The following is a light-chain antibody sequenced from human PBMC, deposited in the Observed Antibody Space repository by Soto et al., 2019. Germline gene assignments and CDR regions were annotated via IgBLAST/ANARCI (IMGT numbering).Light chain of an antibody. V-gene: IGKV3-20*01. CDR1: QSVSSY. J-gene: IGKJ4*01. Sequence: EIVLTQSPGTLSLSPGERATLSCRASQSVSSYLAWYPQKPGQAPRLLIYGASTRATGIPDRFSGSGSGTDFTLTISRLEPEYFAVYYCQQYGSSPGTFGGGTKVEIK. CDR2: GAS. CDR3: QQYGSSPGT.